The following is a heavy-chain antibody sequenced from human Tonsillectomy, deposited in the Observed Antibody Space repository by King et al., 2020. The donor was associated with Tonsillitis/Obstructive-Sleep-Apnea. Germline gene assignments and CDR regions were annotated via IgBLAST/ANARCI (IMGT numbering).Heavy chain of an antibody. CDR1: GFTFDDYD. CDR3: ARDSRPYCGGDCPQDY. D-gene: IGHD2-21*01. CDR2: INWNGGST. Sequence: VQLVESGGGVVRPGGSLRLSCAASGFTFDDYDMSWVRQAPGMGLEWVSGINWNGGSTGYADSVKGRFTISRDNAKNSLYLQMNSLRAEDTALYHCARDSRPYCGGDCPQDYWGQGTLVTVSS. J-gene: IGHJ4*02. V-gene: IGHV3-20*01.